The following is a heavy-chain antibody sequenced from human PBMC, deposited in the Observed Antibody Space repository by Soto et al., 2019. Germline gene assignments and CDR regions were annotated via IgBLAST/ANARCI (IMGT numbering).Heavy chain of an antibody. CDR2: INEDGSQK. J-gene: IGHJ4*02. Sequence: EVQLVESGGGLVQPGGSLRLSGVASGITFSNHWMDWVRQAPGRGLEFVANINEDGSQKNYVDSVKGRFTISRDNAKNSLSLQMTSLRAEDTAVYYCANTYLAWGQGTLVTVSS. V-gene: IGHV3-7*01. CDR1: GITFSNHW. CDR3: ANTYLA.